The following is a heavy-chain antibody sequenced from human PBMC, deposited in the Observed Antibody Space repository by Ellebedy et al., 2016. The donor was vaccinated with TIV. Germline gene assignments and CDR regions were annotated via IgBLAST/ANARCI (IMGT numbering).Heavy chain of an antibody. CDR1: GFTFSDYS. D-gene: IGHD2-8*01. CDR3: ARPLKKSVLIDYYYYGSNV. CDR2: ISSSRNYI. V-gene: IGHV3-21*01. Sequence: GGSLRLXCVASGFTFSDYSMNWIRQAPGKGLEWVSSISSSRNYIFDADSVRGRFTISRDNSKNSLYLQMSSLRVEDTAVYYCARPLKKSVLIDYYYYGSNVWGQGTTVTVSS. J-gene: IGHJ6*02.